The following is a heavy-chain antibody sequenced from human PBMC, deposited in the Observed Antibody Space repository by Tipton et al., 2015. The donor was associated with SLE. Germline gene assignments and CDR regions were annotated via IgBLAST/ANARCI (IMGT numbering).Heavy chain of an antibody. J-gene: IGHJ6*03. CDR3: ARGSFMVV. Sequence: TLSLTCTVSGYSISSGYYWGWIRQPPGKGLEWIGSIYHSGSTYSNPSLKSRVTISVDTSKNQFSLGLSSVTAADTAVYYCARGSFMVVWGKGTRVTVSS. CDR2: IYHSGST. V-gene: IGHV4-38-2*02. CDR1: GYSISSGYY.